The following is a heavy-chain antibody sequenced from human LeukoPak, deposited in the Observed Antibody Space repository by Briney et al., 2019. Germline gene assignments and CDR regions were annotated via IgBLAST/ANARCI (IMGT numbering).Heavy chain of an antibody. J-gene: IGHJ4*02. Sequence: GASVKVSCKASGYTFTSYAMNWVRQAPGQGLEWMGRINPNSGDTIYAQKFQDRVTMTRDTSISTAYMELNRLISDDTAVYYCAMTPCSGDICFFDFWGQGTLVTVSS. D-gene: IGHD2-15*01. CDR3: AMTPCSGDICFFDF. CDR2: INPNSGDT. CDR1: GYTFTSYA. V-gene: IGHV1-2*02.